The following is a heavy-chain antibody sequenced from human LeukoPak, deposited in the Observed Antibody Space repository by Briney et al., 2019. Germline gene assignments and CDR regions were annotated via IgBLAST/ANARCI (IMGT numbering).Heavy chain of an antibody. D-gene: IGHD1-26*01. Sequence: PSETLSLTCIVSGGSISTSAYYWGWIRQPPGEGLQWIGSIYYSGNTYYNSSLKSRVTISVDMSTSQFSLRLSSVTAADTAVYYCARGRSNYYGMDVWGQGTTVTVSS. J-gene: IGHJ6*02. V-gene: IGHV4-39*01. CDR1: GGSISTSAYY. CDR3: ARGRSNYYGMDV. CDR2: IYYSGNT.